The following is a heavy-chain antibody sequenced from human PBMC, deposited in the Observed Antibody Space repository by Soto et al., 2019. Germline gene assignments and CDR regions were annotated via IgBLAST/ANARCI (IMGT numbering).Heavy chain of an antibody. CDR2: ISYDGSNK. D-gene: IGHD1-7*01. J-gene: IGHJ2*01. CDR1: GFTFSSYA. Sequence: QVQLVESGGGVVQPGRSLRLSCAASGFTFSSYAMHWVRQAPGKGLEGVAVISYDGSNKYYADSVKGRFTISRDNSKNTLYLQMNSLRAEDTAVYYCARDSSITGTYYWYFDLWGRGTLVTVSS. V-gene: IGHV3-30-3*01. CDR3: ARDSSITGTYYWYFDL.